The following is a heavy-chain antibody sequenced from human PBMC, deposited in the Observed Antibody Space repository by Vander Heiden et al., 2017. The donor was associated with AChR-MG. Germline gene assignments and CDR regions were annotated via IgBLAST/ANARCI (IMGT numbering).Heavy chain of an antibody. V-gene: IGHV3-49*03. CDR2: IRSKAYGGTT. D-gene: IGHD4-17*01. Sequence: EVQLVESGGGLVQPGRSLRLSCTASVFTFGDYAMSWFRQAPGKGLEWVGFIRSKAYGGTTEYAASVKGRFTISRDDSKSIAYLQMNSLKTEDTAVYYCTRYGDYVFDYWGQGTLVTVSS. CDR3: TRYGDYVFDY. CDR1: VFTFGDYA. J-gene: IGHJ4*02.